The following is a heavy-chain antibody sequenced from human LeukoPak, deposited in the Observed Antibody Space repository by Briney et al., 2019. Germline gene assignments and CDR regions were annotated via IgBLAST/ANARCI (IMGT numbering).Heavy chain of an antibody. CDR3: ARDQSMITIFHTPTYYYYGMDV. D-gene: IGHD3-9*01. Sequence: GASVNVSCKPSGYTFTSYGISWVGQAPGQGLEWRGWINPYNGNTNYAQKHQGRVTMTTGTSTSTAYMEMRSLRSDDTAVYYCARDQSMITIFHTPTYYYYGMDVWGQGTTVTVSS. CDR1: GYTFTSYG. CDR2: INPYNGNT. V-gene: IGHV1-18*01. J-gene: IGHJ6*02.